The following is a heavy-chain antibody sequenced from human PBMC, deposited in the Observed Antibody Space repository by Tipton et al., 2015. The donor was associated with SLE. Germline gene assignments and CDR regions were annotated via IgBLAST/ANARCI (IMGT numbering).Heavy chain of an antibody. V-gene: IGHV3-23*03. Sequence: SLRLSCAASGFTFRSYAMSWVRQAPGKGLEWVSFIYSGFTTYYGDSVKGRFTISRGNTKNTLYLQMNRLRAEDTAVYYCAKDVDSSGWNGPENWGQGTLVTVSP. CDR2: IYSGFTT. D-gene: IGHD6-19*01. CDR3: AKDVDSSGWNGPEN. J-gene: IGHJ4*02. CDR1: GFTFRSYA.